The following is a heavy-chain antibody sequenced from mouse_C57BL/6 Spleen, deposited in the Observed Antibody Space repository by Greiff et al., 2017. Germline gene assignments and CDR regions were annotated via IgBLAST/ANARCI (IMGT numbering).Heavy chain of an antibody. J-gene: IGHJ3*01. CDR2: ISDGGSYT. CDR1: GFTFSSYA. CDR3: ARDDYGSSPVAY. D-gene: IGHD1-1*01. Sequence: EVMLVESGGGLVKPGGSLKLSCAASGFTFSSYAMSWVRQTPEKRLEWVATISDGGSYTYYPDNVKGRFTISRDNAKNNLYLQRSHLKSEDTAMYYCARDDYGSSPVAYWGQGTLVTVSA. V-gene: IGHV5-4*01.